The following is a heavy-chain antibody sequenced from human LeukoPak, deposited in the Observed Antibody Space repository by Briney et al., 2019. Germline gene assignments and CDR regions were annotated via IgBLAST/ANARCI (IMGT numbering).Heavy chain of an antibody. CDR3: VNMVSDSGVEGK. V-gene: IGHV3-74*01. J-gene: IGHJ4*02. CDR2: IDSDGSSS. CDR1: GFNSSNYW. D-gene: IGHD3-10*01. Sequence: GGSLRLSCAASGFNSSNYWMHWVRQGPGKGLVWVSRIDSDGSSSNYADSVKGRFTISRDNAINTVYLQMNSLRDEDTAIYYCVNMVSDSGVEGKWGQGTLVTVSS.